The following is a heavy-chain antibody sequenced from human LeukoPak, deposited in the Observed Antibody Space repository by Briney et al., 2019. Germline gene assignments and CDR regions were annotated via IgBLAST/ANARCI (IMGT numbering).Heavy chain of an antibody. CDR3: ARHEYSGSYYGLSWFDP. V-gene: IGHV4-39*01. Sequence: SETLSLTCAVSGGSISSSGYYWGWIRQPPGKGLEWIASIYYSGSTYYNPSLKSRVTISVDTSKNQPSLKLSSLTAADTAVYYCARHEYSGSYYGLSWFDPWGQGTLVTVSS. J-gene: IGHJ5*02. CDR2: IYYSGST. CDR1: GGSISSSGYY. D-gene: IGHD1-26*01.